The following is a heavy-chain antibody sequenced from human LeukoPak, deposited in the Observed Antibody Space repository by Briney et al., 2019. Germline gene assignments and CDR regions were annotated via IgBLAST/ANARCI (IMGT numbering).Heavy chain of an antibody. Sequence: SETLSLTCSVSGGSINSYYWSWIRQPPGKGLEWIGNIYYTGSTNYNPSLQSRVTMSVDTSKNQFSLNLSSVTAADTAVYYCARSHLWLDYWGQGTLVTVSS. D-gene: IGHD2-21*01. J-gene: IGHJ4*02. CDR1: GGSINSYY. CDR2: IYYTGST. V-gene: IGHV4-59*01. CDR3: ARSHLWLDY.